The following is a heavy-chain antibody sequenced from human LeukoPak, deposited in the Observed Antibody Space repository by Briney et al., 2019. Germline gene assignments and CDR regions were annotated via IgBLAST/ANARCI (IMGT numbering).Heavy chain of an antibody. J-gene: IGHJ4*02. CDR1: GFTFSSYS. CDR3: ARLKRNGYYDSSGYYYFDY. CDR2: ISSSSSYI. Sequence: GGSLRLSCAASGFTFSSYSMNWVRQAPGKGLEWVSSISSSSSYIYYADSVKGRFTISRDNAKNSLYLQMNSLRAEDTAVYYCARLKRNGYYDSSGYYYFDYWGQGTLVTVSS. V-gene: IGHV3-21*01. D-gene: IGHD3-22*01.